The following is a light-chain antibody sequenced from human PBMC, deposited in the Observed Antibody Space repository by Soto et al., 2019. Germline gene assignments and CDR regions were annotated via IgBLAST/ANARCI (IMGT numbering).Light chain of an antibody. J-gene: IGLJ1*01. V-gene: IGLV2-14*01. CDR1: NIGSKS. Sequence: LTQPPSVSVAPGQTARMTCGGNNIGSKSVHWYQQHPGKAPKLMIYEVSNRPSGVSNRFSGSKSGNTASLTISGLQAEDEADYYCSSYTSSSTFYVFGTGTKVTVL. CDR2: EVS. CDR3: SSYTSSSTFYV.